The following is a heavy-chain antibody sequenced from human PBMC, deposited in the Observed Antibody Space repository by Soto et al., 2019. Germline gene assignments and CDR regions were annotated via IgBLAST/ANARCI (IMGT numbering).Heavy chain of an antibody. V-gene: IGHV3-21*01. J-gene: IGHJ5*02. Sequence: EVQLVESGGCLVKPGGSLRLSCAASGFTFSSYSMNWVRQAPGKGLEWVSSISSSSSYIYYADSVKGRFTISRDNAKNSLYLQMNRLRAEDTAVYYCARRMGGSGDPWGQGTLVTVSS. D-gene: IGHD6-19*01. CDR3: ARRMGGSGDP. CDR1: GFTFSSYS. CDR2: ISSSSSYI.